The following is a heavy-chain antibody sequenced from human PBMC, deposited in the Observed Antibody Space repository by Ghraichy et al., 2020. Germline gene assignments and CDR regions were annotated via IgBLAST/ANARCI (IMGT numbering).Heavy chain of an antibody. CDR2: TYYRSKWYN. J-gene: IGHJ4*02. V-gene: IGHV6-1*01. CDR1: GDSVSSNSAA. D-gene: IGHD3-10*02. Sequence: SQTLSLTCAISGDSVSSNSAAWNWLRQSPSLGLEWLGRTYYRSKWYNDYAVSVKSRITITPDTSTNQFSLLLNSVTPEDTAVYYFARVRELLGLFDYWGQGALVTVSS. CDR3: ARVRELLGLFDY.